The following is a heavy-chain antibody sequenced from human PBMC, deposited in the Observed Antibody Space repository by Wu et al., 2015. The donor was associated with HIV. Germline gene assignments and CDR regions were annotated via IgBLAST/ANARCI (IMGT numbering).Heavy chain of an antibody. CDR1: GYTFTGYY. CDR3: ARPLRDYANGWVGFDI. V-gene: IGHV1-2*02. J-gene: IGHJ3*02. CDR2: IDPNSGGS. D-gene: IGHD2-2*01. Sequence: QVQLVQSGAEVKKPGASVKVSCKASGYTFTGYYMHWVRQAPGQGLEWMGWIDPNSGGSKYAQKFQDRVTMTRDTSISTAYMELSRLRSDDTAVYYCARPLRDYANGWVGFDIWGQGTTVIVS.